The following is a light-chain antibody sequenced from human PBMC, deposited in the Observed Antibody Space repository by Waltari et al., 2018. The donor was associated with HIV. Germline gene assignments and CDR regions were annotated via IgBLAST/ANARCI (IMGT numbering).Light chain of an antibody. CDR1: YLGDKY. CDR3: QAWDSSTVL. Sequence: SHELTQPPSVSVSPGQTASITCSGDYLGDKYASWYQQKPGQSPVLVIYQDDKRPSGSPERFSGSNSGNTATLTITGTQAMDEADYYCQAWDSSTVLFGGGTKVAVL. J-gene: IGLJ2*01. V-gene: IGLV3-1*01. CDR2: QDD.